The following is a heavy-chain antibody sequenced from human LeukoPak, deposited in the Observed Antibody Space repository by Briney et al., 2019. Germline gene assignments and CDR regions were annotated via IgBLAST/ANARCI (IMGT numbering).Heavy chain of an antibody. J-gene: IGHJ6*04. CDR2: IYHSGST. V-gene: IGHV4-38-2*02. D-gene: IGHD6-13*01. CDR1: GYSISSGYY. CDR3: ARVGSSSPVRLSEMDV. Sequence: SENLSLTCTVSGYSISSGYYWGWIRQPPGKGLEWIGSIYHSGSTYYNPSLKSRVTISVDTSKNQFSLKLSSVTAADTAVYYCARVGSSSPVRLSEMDVWGKGTTVTVSS.